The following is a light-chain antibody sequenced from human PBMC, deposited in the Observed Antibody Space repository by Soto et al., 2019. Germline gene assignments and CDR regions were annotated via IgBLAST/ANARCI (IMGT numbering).Light chain of an antibody. CDR1: SSDVGGYNF. Sequence: QSVLTQTASVSGSPGQSITISCTGSSSDVGGYNFVSWYQQHPGKAPKLIIHEVSNRPSGVSNRFSGSKSGNTASLTISWLQAEDEAVYYCCSHSTSVTWMFGGGTKLTVL. V-gene: IGLV2-14*03. CDR2: EVS. CDR3: CSHSTSVTWM. J-gene: IGLJ3*02.